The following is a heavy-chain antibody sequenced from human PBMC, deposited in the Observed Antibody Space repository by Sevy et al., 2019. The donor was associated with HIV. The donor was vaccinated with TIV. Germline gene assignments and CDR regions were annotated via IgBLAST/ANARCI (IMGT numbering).Heavy chain of an antibody. V-gene: IGHV3-20*04. CDR3: ARVSGQQLVGGSFDY. Sequence: GGSLRLSCAASGFTFDDYGMSWVRQAPGKGLEWVSGVNWNGGSTAYADSVKGRFTISRDNAKNSLYLQMNNLRAEDTALYYCARVSGQQLVGGSFDYWVQGTLVTVSS. J-gene: IGHJ4*02. CDR1: GFTFDDYG. CDR2: VNWNGGST. D-gene: IGHD6-13*01.